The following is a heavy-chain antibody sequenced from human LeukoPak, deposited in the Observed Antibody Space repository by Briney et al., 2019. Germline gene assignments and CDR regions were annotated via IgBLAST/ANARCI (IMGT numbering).Heavy chain of an antibody. CDR3: AAMVRITGTTDPDY. Sequence: GASVKVSCKASGGTFSSYTISWVRQAPGQGLEWMGRIIPILGIANYAQKFQGRVTITADKSTSTAYMELRSLRSEDTAVSYCAAMVRITGTTDPDYWGQGTLVTVSS. V-gene: IGHV1-69*02. CDR2: IIPILGIA. J-gene: IGHJ4*02. CDR1: GGTFSSYT. D-gene: IGHD1-7*01.